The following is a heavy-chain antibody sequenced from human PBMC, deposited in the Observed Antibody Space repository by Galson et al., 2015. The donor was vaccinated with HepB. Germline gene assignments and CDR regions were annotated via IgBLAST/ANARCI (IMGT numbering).Heavy chain of an antibody. D-gene: IGHD4-17*01. CDR2: IYSGGST. CDR3: ARDGGPMTTVRYYYYGMDV. CDR1: GFTVSSNY. Sequence: LRLSCAASGFTVSSNYMSWVRQAPGKGLEWVSVIYSGGSTYYADSVKGRFTISRHNSKNTLYLQMNSLRAEDTAVYYCARDGGPMTTVRYYYYGMDVWGQGTTVTVSS. J-gene: IGHJ6*02. V-gene: IGHV3-53*04.